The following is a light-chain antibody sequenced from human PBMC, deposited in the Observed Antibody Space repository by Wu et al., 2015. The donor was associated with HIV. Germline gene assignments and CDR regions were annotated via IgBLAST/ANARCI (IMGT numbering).Light chain of an antibody. J-gene: IGKJ1*01. Sequence: EIVMTQSPATLSVSPGERATLSCRASQSISNNLAWYHQKPGQAPRLLIYDASTRATGIPARFSGSESGTEFTLTISSIQSEDFALYYCQQYNNWPLWTFGQGTKVEIK. V-gene: IGKV3-15*01. CDR3: QQYNNWPLWT. CDR2: DAS. CDR1: QSISNN.